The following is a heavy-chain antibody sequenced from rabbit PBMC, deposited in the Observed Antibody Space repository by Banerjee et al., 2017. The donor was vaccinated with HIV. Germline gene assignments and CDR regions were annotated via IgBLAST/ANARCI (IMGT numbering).Heavy chain of an antibody. CDR1: GFTLSSYW. J-gene: IGHJ3*01. Sequence: QSLEESGGGLVKPGASLTLTCTASGFTLSSYWMYWVRQAPGKGLEWIGCIDGIGSGGTYYASWAKGRFTISKTSSTTVTLQMTSLTAADTATYFCAREQYAGYAGYGLWGQGTLVTVS. CDR3: AREQYAGYAGYGL. CDR2: IDGIGSGGT. D-gene: IGHD4-2*01. V-gene: IGHV1S40*01.